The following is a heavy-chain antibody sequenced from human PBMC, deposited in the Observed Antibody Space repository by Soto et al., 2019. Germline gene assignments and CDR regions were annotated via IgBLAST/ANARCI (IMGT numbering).Heavy chain of an antibody. CDR1: GASISNGGFS. Sequence: PSETLSLTCTVSGASISNGGFSWSWIRQSPGKGLEWIGYISHLENTYFHPSFKSRLTMSIDRSRNQFSLNLSSVTAADRAVYYCVRGGGYDPFDYWGQGVLVTVSS. J-gene: IGHJ4*02. CDR3: VRGGGYDPFDY. CDR2: ISHLENT. D-gene: IGHD5-12*01. V-gene: IGHV4-30-2*06.